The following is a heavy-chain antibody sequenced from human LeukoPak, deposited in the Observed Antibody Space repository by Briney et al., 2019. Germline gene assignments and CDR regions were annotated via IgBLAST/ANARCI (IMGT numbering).Heavy chain of an antibody. V-gene: IGHV1-18*01. CDR1: GYTFTSYG. J-gene: IGHJ4*02. Sequence: ASVKVSCKASGYTFTSYGISWVRQAPGQGLEWMGWISAYNGNTNYAQKLQGRVTMTTDTSTSTAYMELRSLRSDDTAVYYCARVDYSSSWSPVRYYFDYCGQGTLVTVSS. D-gene: IGHD6-13*01. CDR3: ARVDYSSSWSPVRYYFDY. CDR2: ISAYNGNT.